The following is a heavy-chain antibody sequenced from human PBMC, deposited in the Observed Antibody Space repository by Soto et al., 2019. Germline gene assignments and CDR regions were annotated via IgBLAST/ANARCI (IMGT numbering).Heavy chain of an antibody. J-gene: IGHJ3*02. D-gene: IGHD5-12*01. CDR2: ISWNSGSI. Sequence: EVQLVESGGGLVQPGRSLRLSCAASGFTFDDYAMHWVRQAPGKGLEWVSGISWNSGSIGYADSVKGRFTISRDNAKTSLNLQMNGLRAENTALYYCEKGIGATTGDDAFDIWGQGTMVTVSS. V-gene: IGHV3-9*01. CDR3: EKGIGATTGDDAFDI. CDR1: GFTFDDYA.